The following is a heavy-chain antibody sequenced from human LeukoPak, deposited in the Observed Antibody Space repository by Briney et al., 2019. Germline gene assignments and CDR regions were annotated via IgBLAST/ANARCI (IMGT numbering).Heavy chain of an antibody. D-gene: IGHD2-15*01. Sequence: PGGSLRLSCAASGFTFSSYAMHWVRQAPGKGLEWVALISSDGSNKYYADSVKGRFTISRDTSKNTLYLQMNSLRPEDTAVYSCARASCSGGTCFDYWGQGTLVTVSS. J-gene: IGHJ4*02. V-gene: IGHV3-30*04. CDR1: GFTFSSYA. CDR3: ARASCSGGTCFDY. CDR2: ISSDGSNK.